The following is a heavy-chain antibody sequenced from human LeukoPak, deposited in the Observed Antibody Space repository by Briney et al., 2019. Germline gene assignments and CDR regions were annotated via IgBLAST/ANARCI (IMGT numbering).Heavy chain of an antibody. CDR3: SPYDWNYLGDY. Sequence: GGSLRLSCAASGFTVSSNYMTWVRQAPGKGLEWVSLIYSGGSTYYADSVKGRFTISRDNSKNFLYLQMTSLRTEDTALYYCSPYDWNYLGDYWGQGTLVTVSS. V-gene: IGHV3-53*05. D-gene: IGHD1-7*01. CDR2: IYSGGST. CDR1: GFTVSSNY. J-gene: IGHJ4*02.